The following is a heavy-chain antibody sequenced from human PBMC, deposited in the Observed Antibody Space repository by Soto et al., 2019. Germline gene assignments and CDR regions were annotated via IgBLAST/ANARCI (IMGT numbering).Heavy chain of an antibody. D-gene: IGHD4-17*01. Sequence: GASVKVSCKASGYTYTGYYMHWVRQAPGQGLELMGWINPNSGGTNYAQKFQGWVTMTRDTSISTAYMELSRLRSDDTAVYYCARGSDYGDSPGYYYYMDVWGKGTTVTVSS. CDR1: GYTYTGYY. J-gene: IGHJ6*03. V-gene: IGHV1-2*04. CDR3: ARGSDYGDSPGYYYYMDV. CDR2: INPNSGGT.